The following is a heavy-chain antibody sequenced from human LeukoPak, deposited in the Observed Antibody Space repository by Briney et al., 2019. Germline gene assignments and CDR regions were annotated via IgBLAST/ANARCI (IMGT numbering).Heavy chain of an antibody. CDR1: GFTFSSYW. CDR2: INSDGSST. J-gene: IGHJ4*02. Sequence: GGSLRLSCAASGFTFSSYWMHWVRQAPGKGLVWVSRINSDGSSTSYADSVKGRYTISRDNAKNSLYLQMNSLRAEDTALYYCAKDFARTTGCFDYWGQGTLVTVSS. D-gene: IGHD2/OR15-2a*01. CDR3: AKDFARTTGCFDY. V-gene: IGHV3-74*01.